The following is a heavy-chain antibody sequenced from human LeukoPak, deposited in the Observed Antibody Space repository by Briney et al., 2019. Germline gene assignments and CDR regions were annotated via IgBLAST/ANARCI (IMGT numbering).Heavy chain of an antibody. CDR2: IYHNGDP. D-gene: IGHD6-19*01. J-gene: IGHJ4*02. Sequence: SETLSLTCTVSGYSISSGYYWGWIRQPPGKGLEWIASIYHNGDPYYNPSLKSRVTISVDTSKNQFSLKLSSVTAADTAVYYCARDSGVLGYSSGWYDYWGQGTLVTVSS. V-gene: IGHV4-38-2*02. CDR3: ARDSGVLGYSSGWYDY. CDR1: GYSISSGYY.